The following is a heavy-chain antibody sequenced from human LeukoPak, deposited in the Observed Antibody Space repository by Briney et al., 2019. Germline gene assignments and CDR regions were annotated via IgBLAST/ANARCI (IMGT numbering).Heavy chain of an antibody. D-gene: IGHD3-16*01. V-gene: IGHV4-39*07. CDR3: ARTPMGDYYYYMDV. CDR1: GGSISSSSYY. J-gene: IGHJ6*03. Sequence: SETLSLTCTVSGGSISSSSYYWGWVRQPRGKGLGWIGSIYYSGSTYYNPSLQSRVTISVDTSKNQFSLKLSSLTAADTAVYYCARTPMGDYYYYMDVWGKGTTVTVSS. CDR2: IYYSGST.